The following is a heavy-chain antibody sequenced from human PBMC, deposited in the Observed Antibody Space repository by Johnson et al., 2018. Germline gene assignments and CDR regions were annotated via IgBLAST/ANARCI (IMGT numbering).Heavy chain of an antibody. Sequence: VQLVQSGGGVVQPGGSLRLSCEVSGFSFSSFPMTWVRQAPGKGLEWVSLISGSGGSTNYADSVKGRFTISRDNSKNTLYLQMNSLRVEDTAVYYCAKDRYGGLEPWGQGTLVTVSS. CDR1: GFSFSSFP. D-gene: IGHD3-16*01. V-gene: IGHV3-23*04. J-gene: IGHJ5*02. CDR2: ISGSGGST. CDR3: AKDRYGGLEP.